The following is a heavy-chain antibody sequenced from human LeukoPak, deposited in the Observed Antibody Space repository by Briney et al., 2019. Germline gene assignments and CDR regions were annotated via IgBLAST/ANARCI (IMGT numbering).Heavy chain of an antibody. J-gene: IGHJ4*02. CDR1: GGSSSGYN. CDR2: INHSGRT. D-gene: IGHD5-18*01. Sequence: PSATLSLTCAVCGGSSSGYNWCWIRQPPGKGLERIGEINHSGRTNYNPSLKSRVTISADTPKNHLSPKLSSVTAADTARYYCGRGGIPATSILDYWGQGTLVTVSS. CDR3: GRGGIPATSILDY. V-gene: IGHV4-34*01.